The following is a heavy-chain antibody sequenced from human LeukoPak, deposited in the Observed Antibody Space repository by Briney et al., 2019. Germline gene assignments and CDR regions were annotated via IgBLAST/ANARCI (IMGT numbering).Heavy chain of an antibody. Sequence: GGSLRLSCAASGFTVSTSDMHWVRQSTGEGLEWVSAIGTGGDTYYSDSVKGRFTISRDNSKNTLYLQMNNLRAEDTAVYYCARRDYYDSSGYSPLFDYWGQGTLVTVSS. D-gene: IGHD3-22*01. J-gene: IGHJ4*02. CDR2: IGTGGDT. CDR3: ARRDYYDSSGYSPLFDY. CDR1: GFTVSTSD. V-gene: IGHV3-13*04.